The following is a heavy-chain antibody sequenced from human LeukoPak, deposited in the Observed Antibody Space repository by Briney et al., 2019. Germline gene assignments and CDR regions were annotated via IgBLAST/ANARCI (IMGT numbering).Heavy chain of an antibody. D-gene: IGHD3-9*01. J-gene: IGHJ4*02. V-gene: IGHV3-23*05. CDR1: GFTFSNYA. Sequence: GGSLRLSCAASGFTFSNYAMSWVRQAPGKGLEWVSVIFDSGGNKYYADSVKGRFTVSRDNSKSTLCLQMNSLRAEDTALYYCAKWGDYDVLTGYYDPDYWGQGTLVTVSS. CDR3: AKWGDYDVLTGYYDPDY. CDR2: IFDSGGNK.